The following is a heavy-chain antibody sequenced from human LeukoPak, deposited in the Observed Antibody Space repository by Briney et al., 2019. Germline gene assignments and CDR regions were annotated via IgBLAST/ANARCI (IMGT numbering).Heavy chain of an antibody. V-gene: IGHV3-23*01. D-gene: IGHD3-9*01. CDR3: AKDLMELRYFDWLSLGDP. Sequence: PGGSLRLSCAASGFTFSSYAMSWVRQAPGKGLEWVSAISGSGGSTYYADSVKGRFTISRDNSKNTLYLQMNSLRAEDTAVYYCAKDLMELRYFDWLSLGDPWGQGTLVTVSS. J-gene: IGHJ5*02. CDR2: ISGSGGST. CDR1: GFTFSSYA.